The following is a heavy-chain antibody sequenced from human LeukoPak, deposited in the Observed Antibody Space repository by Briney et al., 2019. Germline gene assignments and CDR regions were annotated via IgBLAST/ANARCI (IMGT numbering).Heavy chain of an antibody. V-gene: IGHV3-53*01. CDR1: GFTVSSNY. D-gene: IGHD1-26*01. J-gene: IGHJ4*02. CDR2: IYSGGST. CDR3: AKPTDTGSSSPCDY. Sequence: GGSLRLSCAASGFTVSSNYMTWVRQAPGKGLEWVSIIYSGGSTSYADSVKGRFTISRDNSKNTLYLQMNSLRAEDTAVYYCAKPTDTGSSSPCDYWGQGTLVTVSS.